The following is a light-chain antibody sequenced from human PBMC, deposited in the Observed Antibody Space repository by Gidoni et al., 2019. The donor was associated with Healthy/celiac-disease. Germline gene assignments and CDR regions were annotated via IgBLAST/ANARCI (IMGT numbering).Light chain of an antibody. J-gene: IGKJ4*01. V-gene: IGKV3-15*01. CDR1: QSVSSN. CDR3: QQYNNWPLT. Sequence: EIVMTQSPATLSVSPGERATLPCRASQSVSSNLAWYQQKPGQAPRLLIYGASTRATGIPARFSGSESGTEFTLTISSLQSEDFAVYYCQQYNNWPLTFGGGTKVEIK. CDR2: GAS.